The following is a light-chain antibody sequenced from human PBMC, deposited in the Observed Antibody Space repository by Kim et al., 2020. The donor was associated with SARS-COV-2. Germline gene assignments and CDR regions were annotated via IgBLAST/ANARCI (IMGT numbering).Light chain of an antibody. CDR1: NIGSKS. CDR3: KVWDGSRNHVV. J-gene: IGLJ3*02. V-gene: IGLV3-21*04. CDR2: YDS. Sequence: SYELTQPPAVSEAPGTTARFTCGGNNIGSKSVHWYQQKPGQAPVLVIYYDSDRPAGIPERFSGSNSGTTATLTISRLEAGEEADYYCKVWDGSRNHVVFG.